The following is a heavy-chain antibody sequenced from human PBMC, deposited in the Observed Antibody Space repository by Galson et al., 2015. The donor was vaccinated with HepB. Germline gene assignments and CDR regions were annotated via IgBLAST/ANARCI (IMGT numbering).Heavy chain of an antibody. D-gene: IGHD6-13*01. CDR1: GYTFTGYY. CDR2: INPNSGGT. J-gene: IGHJ4*02. CDR3: AGSSSWGNEALGY. Sequence: SVKVSCKASGYTFTGYYMHWVRQAPGQGLEWMGWINPNSGGTNYAQKFQGRVTMTRDTSISTAYMELSRLRSDDTAVYCCAGSSSWGNEALGYWGQGTLVTVSS. V-gene: IGHV1-2*02.